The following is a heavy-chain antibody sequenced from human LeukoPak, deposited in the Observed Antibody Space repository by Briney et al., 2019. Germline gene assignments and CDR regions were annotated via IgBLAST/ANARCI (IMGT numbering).Heavy chain of an antibody. D-gene: IGHD3-3*01. CDR2: VYYNGAT. V-gene: IGHV4-39*01. CDR3: ARHASGVFDY. Sequence: ETLCLTCTVSGVPISGGRYYWGWIRQPPGKGLEWIGSVYYNGATLDNPSIKSRVTLSVDMSKNQFSVELTSVTAAETAVYYCARHASGVFDYWGLGTPVTVSS. J-gene: IGHJ4*02. CDR1: GVPISGGRYY.